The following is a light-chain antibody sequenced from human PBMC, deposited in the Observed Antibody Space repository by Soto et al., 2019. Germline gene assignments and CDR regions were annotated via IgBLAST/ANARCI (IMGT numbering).Light chain of an antibody. Sequence: QSALTQPASVSGSPGQSITISCTGTSSDVGGYNFVSWYQQHPGKVPKLMIYDVNRRPSGLSHRFSGSKSGNTASLTIPGLQAEYDGDYYCCSYTSSSTHVFGSGTKLTVL. J-gene: IGLJ1*01. V-gene: IGLV2-14*03. CDR1: SSDVGGYNF. CDR3: CSYTSSSTHV. CDR2: DVN.